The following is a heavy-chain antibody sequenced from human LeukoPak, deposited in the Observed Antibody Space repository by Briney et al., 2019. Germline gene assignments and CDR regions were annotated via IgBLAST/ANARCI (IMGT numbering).Heavy chain of an antibody. V-gene: IGHV3-23*01. CDR3: AKDWRPRYGDYGGVDV. CDR1: GFTFSSYA. CDR2: ISGSGGST. J-gene: IGHJ6*02. D-gene: IGHD4-17*01. Sequence: GSLRLSCAASGFTFSSYAMSWDRQAPGKGLEWVSAISGSGGSTYYADSVKGRFTISRDNSKNTLYLQMNSLRAEDTAVYYCAKDWRPRYGDYGGVDVWGQGTTVTVSS.